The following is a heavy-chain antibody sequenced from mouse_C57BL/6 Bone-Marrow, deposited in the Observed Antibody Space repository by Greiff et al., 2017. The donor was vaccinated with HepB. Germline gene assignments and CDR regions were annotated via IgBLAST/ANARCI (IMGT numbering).Heavy chain of an antibody. CDR1: GYTFTSYW. D-gene: IGHD2-3*01. Sequence: QVQLQQPGAELVKPGASVKLSCKASGYTFTSYWMQWVKQRPGQGLEWIGEIDPSDSYTNYNQKFKGKATLTVDTSSSTAYMQLSSLTSEDSAVYYCARDGFLDVWGTGTTVTVSS. CDR3: ARDGFLDV. J-gene: IGHJ1*03. CDR2: IDPSDSYT. V-gene: IGHV1-50*01.